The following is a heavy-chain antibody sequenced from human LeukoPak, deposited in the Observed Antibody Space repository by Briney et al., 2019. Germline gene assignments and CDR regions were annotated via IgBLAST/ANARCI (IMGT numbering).Heavy chain of an antibody. CDR1: GFTFISSA. V-gene: IGHV1-58*02. CDR3: AADYYYDSSGYFLTRFDP. Sequence: ASVKVSCKASGFTFISSAMQWVRQARGQRLEWIGWNVVGSGNTNYAQKFQGRVTITRDMSTSTAYMELSSLRSEDTAVYYCAADYYYDSSGYFLTRFDPWGQGTLVTVSS. D-gene: IGHD3-22*01. J-gene: IGHJ5*02. CDR2: NVVGSGNT.